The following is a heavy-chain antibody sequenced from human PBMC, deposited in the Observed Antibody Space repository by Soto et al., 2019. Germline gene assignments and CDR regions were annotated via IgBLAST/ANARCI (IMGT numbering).Heavy chain of an antibody. CDR3: ARAPGDYFAY. V-gene: IGHV4-31*03. Sequence: QVQLQESGPGLVKPSQTLSLTCTVSGGSLSSGGYYWSWICQHPGKGLEWIGYIFYSGSTYYNPALKSRVTISVDTSRNQFSMKLSSVTAADTAVYYCARAPGDYFAYWGQGTLVTVSS. J-gene: IGHJ4*02. CDR2: IFYSGST. CDR1: GGSLSSGGYY.